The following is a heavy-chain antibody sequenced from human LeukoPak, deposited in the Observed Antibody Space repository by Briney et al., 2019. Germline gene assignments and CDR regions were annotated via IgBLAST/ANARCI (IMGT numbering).Heavy chain of an antibody. J-gene: IGHJ4*02. CDR3: ARGLSYGDPTAGYFDY. D-gene: IGHD4-17*01. Sequence: SETLSLTCAVYGGSFSGYYWSWIRQPPGKGLEWIGEINHSGSTNYSPSLKSRVTISVDTSKNQFSLKLSSVTAADTAVYYCARGLSYGDPTAGYFDYWGQGTLVTVSS. CDR2: INHSGST. CDR1: GGSFSGYY. V-gene: IGHV4-34*01.